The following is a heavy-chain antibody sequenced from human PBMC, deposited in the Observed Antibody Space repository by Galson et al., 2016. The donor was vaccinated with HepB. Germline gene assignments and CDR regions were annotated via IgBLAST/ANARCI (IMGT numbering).Heavy chain of an antibody. CDR1: GDSISSYH. CDR2: GHYSGNI. Sequence: SETLSLTCTVSGDSISSYHWNWIRQPPGKGLEWIGYGHYSGNIKYNPSLKSRITTSVDTSKNQFSLRLGSATAADRGVYYCEKRGSDIRAFDIWGQGAMVTGSS. V-gene: IGHV4-59*13. CDR3: EKRGSDIRAFDI. J-gene: IGHJ3*02. D-gene: IGHD3-10*01.